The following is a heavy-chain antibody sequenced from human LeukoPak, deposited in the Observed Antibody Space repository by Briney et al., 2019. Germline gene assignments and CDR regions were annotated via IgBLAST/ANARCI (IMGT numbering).Heavy chain of an antibody. Sequence: GSLRLSCAASGFTVSSNYMSWVCQAPGKGLEWVSVIYSGGSTYYADSVKGRFTISRDNSKNTLYLQMNSLRAEDTAVYYCARGRIAAAGPFDYWGQGTLVTVSS. CDR3: ARGRIAAAGPFDY. J-gene: IGHJ4*02. CDR1: GFTVSSNY. CDR2: IYSGGST. V-gene: IGHV3-66*01. D-gene: IGHD6-13*01.